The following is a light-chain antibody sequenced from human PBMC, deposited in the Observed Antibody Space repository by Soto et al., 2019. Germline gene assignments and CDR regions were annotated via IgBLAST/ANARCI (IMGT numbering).Light chain of an antibody. CDR3: QHYGTSPYT. J-gene: IGKJ2*01. V-gene: IGKV3-20*01. CDR2: GAS. Sequence: EIVLTQSPGTLSLSPGERATLSCRASQSVSSDYLAWYQQKPGQAPRLLISGASIRATGIPDRFSGSGSGTDFTLTISRPEPEDFAVYSCQHYGTSPYTFGQGTKLEIK. CDR1: QSVSSDY.